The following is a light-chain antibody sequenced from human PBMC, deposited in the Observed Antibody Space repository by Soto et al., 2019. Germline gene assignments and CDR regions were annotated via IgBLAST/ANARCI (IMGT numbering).Light chain of an antibody. CDR1: QDIAGY. CDR3: QQYYSYPLT. V-gene: IGKV1-8*01. CDR2: AAS. Sequence: AIRMTQSPSSLSASTGDRVTITCRASQDIAGYLVWYQQKPGKAPKLLIYAASTLQGGVPSRFSGSGSGTDFTLTISCLQSEDFAIYYCQQYYSYPLTFGGGTKVEIK. J-gene: IGKJ4*01.